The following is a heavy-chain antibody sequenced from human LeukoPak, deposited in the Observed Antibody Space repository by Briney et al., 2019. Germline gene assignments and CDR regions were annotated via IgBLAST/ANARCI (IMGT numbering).Heavy chain of an antibody. V-gene: IGHV3-23*01. D-gene: IGHD4-17*01. CDR1: GFTFSSYA. Sequence: GGSLRLSCAASGFTFSSYAMSWVRQAPGKGLEWVSAISGSGGSTYYADSVKGRFTISRDNSKNTLYLQMNSLRAEDTAVYYCAKDLPPDYGDYEYYYYYYGMVVWGQGTTVTVSS. CDR2: ISGSGGST. CDR3: AKDLPPDYGDYEYYYYYYGMVV. J-gene: IGHJ6*02.